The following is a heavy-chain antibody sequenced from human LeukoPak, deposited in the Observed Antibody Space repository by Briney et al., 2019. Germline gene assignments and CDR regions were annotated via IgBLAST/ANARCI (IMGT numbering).Heavy chain of an antibody. J-gene: IGHJ4*02. D-gene: IGHD6-19*01. CDR1: GGGVSSNSAS. CDR2: TFYRSKWYN. Sequence: SQTLSLTCAISGGGVSSNSASWNWIRQSPSRGPEWLGRTFYRSKWYNDYAVSVKSRITINPDTSKNQLSLQLNSVTSEDTAVYYCARGKAVSGSPTSFFDHWGQGMLVTVSS. V-gene: IGHV6-1*01. CDR3: ARGKAVSGSPTSFFDH.